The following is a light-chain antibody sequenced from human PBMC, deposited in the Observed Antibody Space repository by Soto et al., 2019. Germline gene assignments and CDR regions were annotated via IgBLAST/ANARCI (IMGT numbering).Light chain of an antibody. CDR2: RAS. Sequence: SLSTLSASKGDRVTITCRASQSISSWFAWYQQKPGTATKLLIYRASSLESGVPSRFSGSESGTEFTLSISSLQPDDFATYYCHQYNSYWTFGQGSNVDVK. CDR3: HQYNSYWT. CDR1: QSISSW. J-gene: IGKJ1*01. V-gene: IGKV1-5*03.